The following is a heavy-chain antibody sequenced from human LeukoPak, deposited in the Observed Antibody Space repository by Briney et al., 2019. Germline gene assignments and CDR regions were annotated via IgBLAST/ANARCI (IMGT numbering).Heavy chain of an antibody. CDR2: ISSSSSYT. V-gene: IGHV3-21*01. J-gene: IGHJ4*02. CDR3: ARDAPLYCSGISCPYAY. Sequence: GGSLRLSCAASGFTFSDYYMNWVRQAPGKGLEWVSSISSSSSYTYYADSVKGRFTISRDNAENSLYLQMNSLRAEDTAVYYCARDAPLYCSGISCPYAYWGQGTLVTVSS. D-gene: IGHD2-2*01. CDR1: GFTFSDYY.